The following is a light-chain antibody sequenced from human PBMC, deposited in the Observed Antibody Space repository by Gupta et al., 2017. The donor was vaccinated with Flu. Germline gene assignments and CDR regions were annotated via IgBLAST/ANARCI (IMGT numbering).Light chain of an antibody. CDR1: NIGSKT. J-gene: IGLJ1*01. Sequence: SYVLTQSPSVSVAPGQTARITCGGKNIGSKTVHWHQQKPGQAPVVVVYNDGDRPSGIPERFSGSNPGNTATLTISRVDAGDEADYYCQVWDGSSDHYVFGTGTKVTVL. CDR3: QVWDGSSDHYV. CDR2: NDG. V-gene: IGLV3-21*02.